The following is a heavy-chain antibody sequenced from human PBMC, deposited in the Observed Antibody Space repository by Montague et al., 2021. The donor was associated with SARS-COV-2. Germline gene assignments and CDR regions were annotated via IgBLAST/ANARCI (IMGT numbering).Heavy chain of an antibody. CDR3: ARILVAAAGSPFDP. Sequence: PALVKPTQTLTLTCTFSGFSLSTSGMCVSWIRQPPGKALEWLARIDWDDGKYYSTSLKTRLTISKDTSKSQVVLTMTNRDPVDTATYYCARILVAAAGSPFDPWGQGTLVTVSS. J-gene: IGHJ5*02. CDR2: IDWDDGK. V-gene: IGHV2-70*11. CDR1: GFSLSTSGMC. D-gene: IGHD6-13*01.